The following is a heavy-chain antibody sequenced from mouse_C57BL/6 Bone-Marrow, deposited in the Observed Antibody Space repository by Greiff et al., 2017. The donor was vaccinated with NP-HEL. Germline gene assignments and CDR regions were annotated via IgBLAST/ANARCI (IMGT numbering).Heavy chain of an antibody. CDR3: ARHRDYGRFDY. V-gene: IGHV5-6*01. Sequence: EVQGVESGGDLVKPGGSLKLSCAASGFTFSSYGMSWVRQTPDKRLEWVATISSGGSYTYYPDSVKGRFTISRDNAKNTLYLQMSSLKSEDTAMYYCARHRDYGRFDYWGQGTTLTVSS. CDR2: ISSGGSYT. CDR1: GFTFSSYG. J-gene: IGHJ2*01. D-gene: IGHD1-1*01.